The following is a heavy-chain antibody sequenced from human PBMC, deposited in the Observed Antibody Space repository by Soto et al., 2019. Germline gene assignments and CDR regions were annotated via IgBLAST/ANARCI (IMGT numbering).Heavy chain of an antibody. CDR3: ARGPRGWYGFDY. D-gene: IGHD6-19*01. CDR2: MNSDGSRT. J-gene: IGHJ4*02. Sequence: EVQLVESGGGLVQPGGSLRLSCAASGFTFSSDWMHWVRQAPGKGLVWVSRMNSDGSRTTYADSVKGRFTISRDNVKDALYLHMNSLRAEDTVVYYCARGPRGWYGFDYWGQGTLVTVSS. CDR1: GFTFSSDW. V-gene: IGHV3-74*01.